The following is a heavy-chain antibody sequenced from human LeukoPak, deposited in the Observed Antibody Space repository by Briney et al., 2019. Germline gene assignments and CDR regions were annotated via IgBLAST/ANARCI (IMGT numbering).Heavy chain of an antibody. CDR3: ARTDHHFDY. Sequence: GGALKISYKGSGSRFTSYWIGWGRPRPGKGLGWMGINYPGDSDTRYSPSFQGQVTISADKSISTAYLQWSSLKASDTAMYYCARTDHHFDYWGQGTLVTVSS. J-gene: IGHJ4*02. V-gene: IGHV5-51*01. CDR2: NYPGDSDT. CDR1: GSRFTSYW.